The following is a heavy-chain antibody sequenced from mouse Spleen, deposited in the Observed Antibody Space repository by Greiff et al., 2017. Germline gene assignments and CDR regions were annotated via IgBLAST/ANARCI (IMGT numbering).Heavy chain of an antibody. V-gene: IGHV2-6*02. J-gene: IGHJ4*01. D-gene: IGHD1-2*01. CDR3: ARNFPSSLLRYAMDY. CDR2: IWSDGST. CDR1: GFSLTSYG. Sequence: VQLQQSGPGLVAPSQSLSITCTVSGFSLTSYGVHWVRQPPGKGLEWLVVIWSDGSTTYNSALKSRLSISKDNSKSQVFLKMNSLQTDDTAMYYCARNFPSSLLRYAMDYWGQGTSVTVSS.